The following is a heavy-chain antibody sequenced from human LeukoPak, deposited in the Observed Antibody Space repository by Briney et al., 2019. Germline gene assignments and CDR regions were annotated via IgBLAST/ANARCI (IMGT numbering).Heavy chain of an antibody. CDR3: ARAGIVGA. D-gene: IGHD1-26*01. Sequence: SGGSLRLSCAASGFTVSRHYMSWVRQAPGKGLEWVSIIYSPGGTYYADSVKGRFTISRDNAKNSLYLQMNSLRDEDTAVYYCARAGIVGAWGQGTLVTVSS. J-gene: IGHJ5*02. CDR1: GFTVSRHY. CDR2: IYSPGGT. V-gene: IGHV3-53*01.